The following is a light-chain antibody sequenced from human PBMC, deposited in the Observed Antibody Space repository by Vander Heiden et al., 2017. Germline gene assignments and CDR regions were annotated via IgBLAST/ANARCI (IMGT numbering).Light chain of an antibody. CDR2: GAS. V-gene: IGKV3-15*01. CDR1: QSVSSN. CDR3: QQYNNWPPHT. J-gene: IGKJ2*01. Sequence: IVMTQSPATLSVSPGERATISCRASQSVSSNLAWYQQKPGQAPRLLIYGASTRATGIPARFSGSGSGTEFTLTISSLQSEDFAVYYCQQYNNWPPHTFGQGTKLEIK.